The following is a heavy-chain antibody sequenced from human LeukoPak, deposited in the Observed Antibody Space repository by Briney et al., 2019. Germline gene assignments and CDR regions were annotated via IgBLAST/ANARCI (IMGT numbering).Heavy chain of an antibody. CDR3: AKNSPKPAGTYFQH. Sequence: AGGSLRLSCVASGFTVGSNYMSWVRQAPGKGLEWVSVIYSGGSTNYADSVKGRFTISRDNPKNTLYLQMNSLRAEDTAVYYCAKNSPKPAGTYFQHCGQGTLVTVSS. V-gene: IGHV3-53*01. D-gene: IGHD2-2*01. CDR2: IYSGGST. J-gene: IGHJ1*01. CDR1: GFTVGSNY.